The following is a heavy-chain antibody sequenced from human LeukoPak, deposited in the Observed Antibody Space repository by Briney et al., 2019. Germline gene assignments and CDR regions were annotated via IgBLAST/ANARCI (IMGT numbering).Heavy chain of an antibody. CDR3: ARAPLWSSDLLGAFDI. D-gene: IGHD3-3*01. V-gene: IGHV1-8*01. CDR2: MNPNSGNT. Sequence: ASVKVSCKASGYTFTSYDINWVRQATGQGLEWMGWMNPNSGNTGYAQKFQGRVTMTRNTSISTAYMELSSLRSEDTAVYYCARAPLWSSDLLGAFDIWGQGTMVTVSS. J-gene: IGHJ3*02. CDR1: GYTFTSYD.